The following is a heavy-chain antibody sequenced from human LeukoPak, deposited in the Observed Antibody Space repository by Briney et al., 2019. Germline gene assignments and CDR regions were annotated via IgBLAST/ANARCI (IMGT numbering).Heavy chain of an antibody. Sequence: QPGRSLRLSCAASGFTFSSYAMHWVRQAPGKGLEWVAVISYDGSNKYYADSVKGRFTISRDNSKNTLYLQMNSLRAEDTAVYYCAKDLRDLGAEDAFDIWGQGTMVTVSS. CDR1: GFTFSSYA. V-gene: IGHV3-30*04. CDR3: AKDLRDLGAEDAFDI. J-gene: IGHJ3*02. CDR2: ISYDGSNK.